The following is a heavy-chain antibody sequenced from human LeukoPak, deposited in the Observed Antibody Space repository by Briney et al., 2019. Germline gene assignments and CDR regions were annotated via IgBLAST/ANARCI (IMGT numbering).Heavy chain of an antibody. CDR1: GFSLSTSGVG. CDR2: LYWDDDK. CDR3: AHISRNSGWYAVFNWFDP. D-gene: IGHD6-19*01. Sequence: SGPTLVKPTQTLTLTCTFSGFSLSTSGVGVGWIRQPPGKALEWLALLYWDDDKRYSPSLNSRLTVTKDTSKNQVVLTMTNMEPVDRATYYCAHISRNSGWYAVFNWFDPWGQGALVTVSS. J-gene: IGHJ5*02. V-gene: IGHV2-5*02.